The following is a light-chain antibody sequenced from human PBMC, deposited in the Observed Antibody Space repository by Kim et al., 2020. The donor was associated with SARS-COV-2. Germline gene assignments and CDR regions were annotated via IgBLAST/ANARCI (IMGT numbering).Light chain of an antibody. CDR2: YDS. CDR3: QVWDSSSDHWV. J-gene: IGLJ3*02. Sequence: SYELTQPTSVSVAPGKTARITCGGNNIGSKSVHWYQQKPGQAPVLDIYYDSDRPSGIPERFSGSNSGNTATLTISRVEAGDEADYYCQVWDSSSDHWVFGGGTKLTVL. CDR1: NIGSKS. V-gene: IGLV3-21*04.